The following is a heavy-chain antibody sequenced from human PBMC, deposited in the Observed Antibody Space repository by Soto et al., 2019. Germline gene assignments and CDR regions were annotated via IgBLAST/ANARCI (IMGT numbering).Heavy chain of an antibody. J-gene: IGHJ4*02. CDR2: IDVTDRST. Sequence: LSCAASGFTFSSHWMHWVRQAPGKGLEWVSRIDVTDRSTSYADSVKGRFTVSRDNANNTLYLQMNSLRAEDTAVYYCTRGKYSGSYYFDYWGQGTLVTVSS. CDR1: GFTFSSHW. D-gene: IGHD1-26*01. V-gene: IGHV3-74*01. CDR3: TRGKYSGSYYFDY.